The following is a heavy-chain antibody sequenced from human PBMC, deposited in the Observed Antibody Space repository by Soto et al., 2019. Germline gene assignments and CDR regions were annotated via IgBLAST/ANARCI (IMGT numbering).Heavy chain of an antibody. CDR1: GGTFSSYA. J-gene: IGHJ6*02. CDR3: AREEDSYGMDV. D-gene: IGHD2-15*01. V-gene: IGHV1-69*13. Sequence: SVKVSCKASGGTFSSYAISGVRQAPGQGLEWMGGIIPIFGTANYAQKFQGRVTITADESTSTAYMELSSLRSEDTAVYYCAREEDSYGMDVWGQGTTVTVSS. CDR2: IIPIFGTA.